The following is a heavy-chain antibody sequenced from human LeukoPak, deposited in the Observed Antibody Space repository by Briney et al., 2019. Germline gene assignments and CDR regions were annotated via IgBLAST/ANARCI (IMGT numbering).Heavy chain of an antibody. D-gene: IGHD3-10*01. CDR3: ARESGYYYYGMDV. CDR1: GFTVSSNY. V-gene: IGHV3-53*01. Sequence: GSLRLSCAASGFTVSSNYMSWVRQAPGKGLEWVSVIYSGGSTYYADSVKGRFTISRDNSKNTLYLQMNSLRAEDTAVYYCARESGYYYYGMDVWGQGTTVTVSS. J-gene: IGHJ6*02. CDR2: IYSGGST.